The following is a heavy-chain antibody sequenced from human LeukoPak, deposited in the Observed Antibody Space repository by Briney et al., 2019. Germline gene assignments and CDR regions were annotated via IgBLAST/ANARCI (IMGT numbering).Heavy chain of an antibody. Sequence: KPGGSLRLSCAASGFTFSSYSMNWVRQAPGKGLEWVSSISSSSSYIYYVDSVKGRFTISRDNAKNSLYLQMNSLRAEDTAVYYCARERQLVLYDYWGQGTLVTVSS. CDR2: ISSSSSYI. CDR1: GFTFSSYS. V-gene: IGHV3-21*01. D-gene: IGHD6-13*01. J-gene: IGHJ4*02. CDR3: ARERQLVLYDY.